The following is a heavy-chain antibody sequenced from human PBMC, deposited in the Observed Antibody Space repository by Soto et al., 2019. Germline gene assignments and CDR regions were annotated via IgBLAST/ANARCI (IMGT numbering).Heavy chain of an antibody. V-gene: IGHV1-18*01. J-gene: IGHJ5*02. CDR1: GYTFTSYG. Sequence: QVQLVQSGAEVKKPGASVKVSCKASGYTFTSYGISWVRQAPGQGLEWMGWISAYNGNTNYAQKLQGRVTMTTDTSTSTAYMEQRSLRSDDTAVYYCTGDLTMVYAIEGVNWFDPWGQGTLVTVSS. CDR2: ISAYNGNT. CDR3: TGDLTMVYAIEGVNWFDP. D-gene: IGHD2-8*01.